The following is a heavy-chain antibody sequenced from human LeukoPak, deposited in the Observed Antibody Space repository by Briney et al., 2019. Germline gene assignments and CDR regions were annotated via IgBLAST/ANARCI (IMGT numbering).Heavy chain of an antibody. CDR3: ARGDYDSSGYPPGDY. D-gene: IGHD3-22*01. Sequence: ASVKVSCKASGYTFTSYYMHWVRQAPGQGLEWMGIINPSGGSTSCAQKFQGRVTMTRDMSTSTVYMELSSLRSEDTAVCYCARGDYDSSGYPPGDYWGQGTLVTVSS. V-gene: IGHV1-46*01. J-gene: IGHJ4*02. CDR1: GYTFTSYY. CDR2: INPSGGST.